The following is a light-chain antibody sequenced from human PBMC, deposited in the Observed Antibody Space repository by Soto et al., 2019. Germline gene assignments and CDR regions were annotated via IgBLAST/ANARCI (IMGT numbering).Light chain of an antibody. Sequence: QSALTQPASVSGSPGQSITISCTGTSSDVGGYNYVSWYQQDPGKAPKLMIYEVSNRPSGVSNRFSGSRSGNTASLTISGLRAEDEADYYCCSYANSGSFVFGTGTKVTVL. CDR1: SSDVGGYNY. V-gene: IGLV2-14*01. CDR3: CSYANSGSFV. J-gene: IGLJ1*01. CDR2: EVS.